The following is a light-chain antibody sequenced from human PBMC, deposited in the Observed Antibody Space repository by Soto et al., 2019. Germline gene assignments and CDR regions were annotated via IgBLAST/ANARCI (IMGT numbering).Light chain of an antibody. Sequence: ELVLTQSPATLSLSPGERATLSCRARQSVSSYLAWYQQKPGQAPSLLIYDASNRATGIPARFSGSGSGTDFTLTISSLEPEEFAGYYCQQRSNWPPGVTFGPGTKVDIK. J-gene: IGKJ3*01. CDR2: DAS. V-gene: IGKV3-11*01. CDR3: QQRSNWPPGVT. CDR1: QSVSSY.